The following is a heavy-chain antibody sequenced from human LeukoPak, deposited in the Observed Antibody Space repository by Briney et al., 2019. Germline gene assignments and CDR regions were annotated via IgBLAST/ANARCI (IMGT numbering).Heavy chain of an antibody. CDR3: ARDPERYLRTGKFDY. D-gene: IGHD5/OR15-5a*01. CDR1: GFTFSTSA. CDR2: INSYSSHI. V-gene: IGHV3-21*01. J-gene: IGHJ4*02. Sequence: GGSLRLSCAASGFTFSTSAMKWVRQVPGKGLEWVSSINSYSSHIYYAASVRGRFTVSRDNARNSVFLQMNSLTAEDTAVYYCARDPERYLRTGKFDYWGQGTLVTVSS.